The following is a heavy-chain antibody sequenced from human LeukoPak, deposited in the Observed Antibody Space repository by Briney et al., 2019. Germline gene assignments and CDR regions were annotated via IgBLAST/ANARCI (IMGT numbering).Heavy chain of an antibody. CDR1: GFTFSSHG. CDR2: ISGNGST. Sequence: GGSLRLSCAASGFTFSSHGMSWVRQAPGKGLEWVSAISGNGSTYHADSVKGRFTISRDIFKNTLYLQMNSLRAEDTAVYYCVHGGLYYLDYWGQGTLVTVSS. CDR3: VHGGLYYLDY. V-gene: IGHV3-23*01. D-gene: IGHD3-10*01. J-gene: IGHJ4*02.